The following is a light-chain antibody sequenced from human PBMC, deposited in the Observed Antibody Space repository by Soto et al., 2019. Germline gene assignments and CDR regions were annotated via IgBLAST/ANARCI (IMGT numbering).Light chain of an antibody. CDR1: QSVKTF. V-gene: IGKV3-11*01. CDR3: QQRSNWPPIT. CDR2: DAS. Sequence: EVVMTQSPATLSLSPGQRATLSCRASQSVKTFLVWYQHRPGQAPRVLIYDASHRASGIPARFSGSGSGTDFALTISSLEPEDAALYYCQQRSNWPPITFGQGTRREIK. J-gene: IGKJ5*01.